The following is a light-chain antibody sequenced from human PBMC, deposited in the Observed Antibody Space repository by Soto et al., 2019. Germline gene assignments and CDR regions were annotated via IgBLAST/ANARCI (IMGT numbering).Light chain of an antibody. CDR3: QQAGCSPWT. V-gene: IGKV3-20*01. J-gene: IGKJ1*01. Sequence: EIVLTQSPGTLSLSPGERATLSCRASQSVSSNSLAWYQQKPGQAPRLLIYAASGRATGIPDRFSGSGSGTDFTLTISRVEAEDFAVYFCQQAGCSPWTFGQGTKVDIE. CDR2: AAS. CDR1: QSVSSNS.